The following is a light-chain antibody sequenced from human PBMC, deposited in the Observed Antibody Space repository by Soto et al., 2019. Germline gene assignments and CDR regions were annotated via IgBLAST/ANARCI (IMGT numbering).Light chain of an antibody. CDR1: SSGVGTFNL. CDR3: SSYAGSNNVV. CDR2: EVS. J-gene: IGLJ2*01. Sequence: QSVLTQPASVSGSPGQSVAISCTGNSSGVGTFNLVSWYQQHPGRAPKLMIYEVSKRPSGVPDRFSGSKSGNTASLTVSGLQAEDEADYYCSSYAGSNNVVFGGGTKLTVL. V-gene: IGLV2-8*01.